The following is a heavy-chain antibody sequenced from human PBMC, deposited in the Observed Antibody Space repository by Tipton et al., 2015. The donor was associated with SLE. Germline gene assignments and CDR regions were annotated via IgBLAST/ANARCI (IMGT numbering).Heavy chain of an antibody. V-gene: IGHV4-59*01. CDR2: IDYSGST. CDR3: ARERYGAFDI. CDR1: GASISDYY. J-gene: IGHJ3*02. Sequence: TLSLTCTASGASISDYYWTWIRQFPGKGLEWIGYIDYSGSTNYNPPLKSRLTISGDTSKNQFSLHLTSVTAADTAVYYCARERYGAFDIWGQGTMVTVSS. D-gene: IGHD1-14*01.